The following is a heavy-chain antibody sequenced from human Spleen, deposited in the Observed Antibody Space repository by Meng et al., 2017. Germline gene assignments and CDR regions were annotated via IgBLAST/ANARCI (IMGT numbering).Heavy chain of an antibody. CDR3: ARGNSGSWRVYFDY. CDR1: GFTFSNYW. Sequence: GASLKISCAASGFTFSNYWISWVRQAPGKGLEWVANIKYDGTEHYYVDSVKGRFTTSRENAKNSLYLQMNSLRAEDTAIYYCARGNSGSWRVYFDYWGQGKLVTVSS. V-gene: IGHV3-7*01. D-gene: IGHD1-26*01. CDR2: IKYDGTEH. J-gene: IGHJ4*02.